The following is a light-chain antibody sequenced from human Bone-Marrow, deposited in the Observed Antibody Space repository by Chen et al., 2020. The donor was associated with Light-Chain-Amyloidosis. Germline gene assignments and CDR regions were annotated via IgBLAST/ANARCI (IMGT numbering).Light chain of an antibody. V-gene: IGKV3-20*01. Sequence: EIVLTQSPGTLSLSPGERATLSCRASQRVSSIYLAWYQQKPGQAPRLLFYSASNRAAGIPERFSGSGAGTDFSLTISRLEPEDSALYYCQQYGDAPTFGQGTKVEIK. CDR1: QRVSSIY. CDR3: QQYGDAPT. J-gene: IGKJ1*01. CDR2: SAS.